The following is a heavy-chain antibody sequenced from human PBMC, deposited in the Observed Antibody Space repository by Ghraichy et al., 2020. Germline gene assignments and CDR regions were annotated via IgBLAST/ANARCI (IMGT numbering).Heavy chain of an antibody. D-gene: IGHD6-19*01. CDR3: ARHRGSGWPDAFDI. Sequence: SETLSLTCTVSGGSISRYSWSWIRQPPGKGLEWIGYIYYSGSTNYNPSLKSRVRISVDTSKNQFSLKLSAVTAADTATYYCARHRGSGWPDAFDIWGQGTMVGVSS. V-gene: IGHV4-59*08. CDR1: GGSISRYS. CDR2: IYYSGST. J-gene: IGHJ3*02.